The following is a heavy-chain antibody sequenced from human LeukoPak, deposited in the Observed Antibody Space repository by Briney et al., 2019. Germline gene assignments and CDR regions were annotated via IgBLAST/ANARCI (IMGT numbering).Heavy chain of an antibody. CDR3: ARVFRLGYCSGGSCRYYYYYYGMDV. V-gene: IGHV4-39*07. CDR2: IYYSGST. D-gene: IGHD2-15*01. CDR1: GGSISSSSYY. Sequence: PSETLSLTCTVSGGSISSSSYYWGWIRQPPGKGLEWIGSIYYSGSTYYNPSLKSRVTISVDTSKNQFSLKLSSVTAADTAVYYCARVFRLGYCSGGSCRYYYYYYGMDVWGQGTMVTVSS. J-gene: IGHJ6*02.